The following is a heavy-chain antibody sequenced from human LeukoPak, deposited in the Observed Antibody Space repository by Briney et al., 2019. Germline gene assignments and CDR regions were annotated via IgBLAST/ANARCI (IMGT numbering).Heavy chain of an antibody. J-gene: IGHJ4*02. CDR3: ASQPGYSYGYVFDY. D-gene: IGHD5-18*01. CDR2: INHSGST. CDR1: GGSFSGYY. Sequence: SETLSLTCAVHGGSFSGYYWSWIRQAPGKGLEWIGEINHSGSTNYNPSLKSRVTISVDTSKNQFSLKLSSVTAADTAVYYCASQPGYSYGYVFDYWGQGTLVTVSS. V-gene: IGHV4-34*01.